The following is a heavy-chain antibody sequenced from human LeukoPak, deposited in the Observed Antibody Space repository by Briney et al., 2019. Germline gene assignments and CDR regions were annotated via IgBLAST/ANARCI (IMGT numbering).Heavy chain of an antibody. V-gene: IGHV3-21*01. J-gene: IGHJ4*02. D-gene: IGHD1-26*01. Sequence: GSLRLSCAASGFTFSSYSMNWVRQAPGKGLEWVSSISSSSSYIYYADSVKGRFTISRDNAKNSLYLQMNSLRAEDTAVYYCARDTRVGATEYYFDYWGQGTLVTVSS. CDR2: ISSSSSYI. CDR1: GFTFSSYS. CDR3: ARDTRVGATEYYFDY.